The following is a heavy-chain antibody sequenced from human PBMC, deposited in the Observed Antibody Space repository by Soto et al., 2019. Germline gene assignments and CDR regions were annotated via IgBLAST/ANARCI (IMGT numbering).Heavy chain of an antibody. Sequence: QVQLVQSGAEVKKPGASVTVSCKTSGYTFSNYGINWVRQAPGQGLEWMGWISGYNGNTNYAQTVQGRVTMTTDTPTGTVYKEQRSLKSDDAAIYYCSRFIMVGGWFDPNYYHGMDVWGQGTRVTDSS. CDR3: SRFIMVGGWFDPNYYHGMDV. J-gene: IGHJ6*02. CDR1: GYTFSNYG. V-gene: IGHV1-18*01. CDR2: ISGYNGNT. D-gene: IGHD6-19*01.